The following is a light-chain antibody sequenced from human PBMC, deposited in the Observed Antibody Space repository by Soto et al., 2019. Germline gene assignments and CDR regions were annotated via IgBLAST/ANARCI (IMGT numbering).Light chain of an antibody. J-gene: IGLJ2*01. V-gene: IGLV2-8*01. Sequence: QSALTQPPSASGSPGQSVTISCTGTSSDVGGYNFVSWYQQHPGKAPKLMIYEVSQRPSGVPDRFSGSKSGNTASLTVSGLQAEDEADYYCSSYAGSNILFGEGTKLTVL. CDR3: SSYAGSNIL. CDR2: EVS. CDR1: SSDVGGYNF.